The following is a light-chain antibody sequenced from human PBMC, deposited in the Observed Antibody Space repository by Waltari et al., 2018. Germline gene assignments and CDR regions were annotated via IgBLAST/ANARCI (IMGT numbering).Light chain of an antibody. J-gene: IGKJ1*01. V-gene: IGKV3-20*01. CDR2: GAS. Sequence: DIVLTQSPGTLSSSPGERATLSCRASQSVSSSYLAWYQQKPGQAPRLLIYGASSRATGITDRFSGSGSGTDFTLTISRLEPEDFAVYYCQQYGRSPRTFGQGTTVEIK. CDR1: QSVSSSY. CDR3: QQYGRSPRT.